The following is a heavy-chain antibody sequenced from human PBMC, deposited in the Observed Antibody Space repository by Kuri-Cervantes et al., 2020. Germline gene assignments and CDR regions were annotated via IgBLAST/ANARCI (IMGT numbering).Heavy chain of an antibody. Sequence: GESLKISCAASGFTVSNNYMSWVRQAPGKGLEWVSIVYSSGTTYYADSVKGRFTISKDNFKNMLYLQMNSLRAEDTAVYYCARDRVDDSSSWYYYYYGMDVWGQGTMVTVSS. J-gene: IGHJ6*02. CDR2: VYSSGTT. V-gene: IGHV3-66*03. CDR3: ARDRVDDSSSWYYYYYGMDV. CDR1: GFTVSNNY. D-gene: IGHD6-13*01.